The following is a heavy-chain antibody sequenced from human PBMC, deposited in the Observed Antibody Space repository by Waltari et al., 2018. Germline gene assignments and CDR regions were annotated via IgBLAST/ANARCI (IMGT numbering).Heavy chain of an antibody. CDR2: ISSSGNTI. V-gene: IGHV3-48*03. Sequence: VEVVESGGGLVQPGGSLRLSCVTSVFSFSSFEMNWFRHAPGKGLEWVSFISSSGNTIYYAGTVRGRFTSSRDNAKNSMYLQMNSLRVEDTALYYCAREGSDWSVDVWGQGTSVTVSS. CDR1: VFSFSSFE. J-gene: IGHJ3*01. D-gene: IGHD6-19*01. CDR3: AREGSDWSVDV.